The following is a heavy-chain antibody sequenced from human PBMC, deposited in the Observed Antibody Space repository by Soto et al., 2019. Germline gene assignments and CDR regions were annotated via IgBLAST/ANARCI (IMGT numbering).Heavy chain of an antibody. Sequence: QVPLVESGGGVGQPGRSLRLSCAAYGFTFSNYGMHWVRQAPGKGLEWVAVISYDGHIKHYADSVKGRFTISRDNSKNTLYLQMNSLRAEDTAVYHCAKDLVGDWGQGTLVTVSS. CDR2: ISYDGHIK. D-gene: IGHD6-6*01. J-gene: IGHJ4*02. V-gene: IGHV3-30*18. CDR3: AKDLVGD. CDR1: GFTFSNYG.